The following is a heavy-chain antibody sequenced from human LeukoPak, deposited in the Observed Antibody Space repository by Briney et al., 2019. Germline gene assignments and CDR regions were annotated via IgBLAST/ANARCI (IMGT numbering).Heavy chain of an antibody. Sequence: SETLSLTCTVSGGFISSYYWRWIRQPPGKGLEWIGYIYYSGSTNYNPSLKSRVTISVDTSKNQFSLKLSSVTAADTAVYYCARRGYYYDSSGYKLYYFDYWGQGTLVTVSS. J-gene: IGHJ4*02. CDR3: ARRGYYYDSSGYKLYYFDY. CDR2: IYYSGST. CDR1: GGFISSYY. D-gene: IGHD3-22*01. V-gene: IGHV4-59*01.